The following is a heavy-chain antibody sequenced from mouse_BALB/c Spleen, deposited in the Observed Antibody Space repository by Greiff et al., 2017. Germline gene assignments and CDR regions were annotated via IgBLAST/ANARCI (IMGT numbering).Heavy chain of an antibody. D-gene: IGHD3-2*01. J-gene: IGHJ2*01. V-gene: IGHV1S81*02. CDR2: INPSNGGT. CDR1: GYTFTSYY. CDR3: TRDSSGYFDY. Sequence: VQLQQSGAELVKPGASVKLSCKASGYTFTSYYMYWVKQRPGQGLEWIGEINPSNGGTNFNEKFKSKATLTVDKSSSTAYMQLSSLTSEDSAVYYCTRDSSGYFDYWGQGTTLTVSS.